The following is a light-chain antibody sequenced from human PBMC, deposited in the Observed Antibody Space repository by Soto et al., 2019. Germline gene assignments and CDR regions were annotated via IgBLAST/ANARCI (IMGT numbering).Light chain of an antibody. Sequence: QSALTQPASVSGSPGQSITISCTGTSSDVGGYDYVSWFQHHPGKAPKLMIFEVSNRPSGVSNRFSGSKSGNTASLTISGLQAEAEADYYCNSKTSTSIVLFGAGTKVTVL. V-gene: IGLV2-14*01. CDR2: EVS. J-gene: IGLJ2*01. CDR1: SSDVGGYDY. CDR3: NSKTSTSIVL.